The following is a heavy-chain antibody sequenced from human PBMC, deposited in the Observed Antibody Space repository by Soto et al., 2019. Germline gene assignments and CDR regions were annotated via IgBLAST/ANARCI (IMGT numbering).Heavy chain of an antibody. J-gene: IGHJ4*02. D-gene: IGHD3-10*01. CDR3: ATVGTDYGSGSPYYSDY. CDR2: ISPSSSFL. V-gene: IGHV3-21*06. Sequence: EVQLVESGGGLVKPGGSLRLSCAASGFSFRSYYMNWVRQAPRRGLEWVSSISPSSSFLNYADSVKGRFTISRDNAKSSVNLQMNSLRAEDTAVYYCATVGTDYGSGSPYYSDYWGQGTLVTVSS. CDR1: GFSFRSYY.